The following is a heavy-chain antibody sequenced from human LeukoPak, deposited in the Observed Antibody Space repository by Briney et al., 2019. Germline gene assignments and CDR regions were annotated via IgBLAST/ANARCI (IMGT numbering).Heavy chain of an antibody. CDR1: GFTVSSNY. D-gene: IGHD3-9*01. CDR3: TTDYTYTIP. Sequence: RGSLSLSCAASGFTVSSNYMSWVRQAPGKGLEWVGRIKSITDGGTTDYAAPVKGRVTISRDDSRNTLYLQMNSLKTEDTAVYYCTTDYTYTIPWGQGTLVTVSS. CDR2: IKSITDGGTT. V-gene: IGHV3-15*01. J-gene: IGHJ5*02.